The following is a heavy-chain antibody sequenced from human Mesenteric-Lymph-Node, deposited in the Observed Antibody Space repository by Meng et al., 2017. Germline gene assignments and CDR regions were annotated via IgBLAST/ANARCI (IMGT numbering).Heavy chain of an antibody. CDR2: IKTKTDGGTT. D-gene: IGHD2-15*01. V-gene: IGHV3-15*01. J-gene: IGHJ4*02. Sequence: EVQLVESGGGWVKPGESLSLSCAVSGFTFHNAWMNWVRQPPGKGLEWVGRIKTKTDGGTTDYAAPVKGRFTISRDDSTNTLYLEMNSLKAEDTAVYYCTTIVHYWGQGTLVTVSS. CDR1: GFTFHNAW. CDR3: TTIVHY.